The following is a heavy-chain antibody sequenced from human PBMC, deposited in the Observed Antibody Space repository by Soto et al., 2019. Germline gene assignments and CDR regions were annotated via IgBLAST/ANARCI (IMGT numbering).Heavy chain of an antibody. Sequence: PSETLSLTCAVYGGSFSGYYWSWIRQPPGKGLEWIGEINHSGSTNYNPSLKSRVTISVDTSKNQFSLKLSSVTAADTAVYYCARRRAYGSGSCHNWFDPWGQGTLVTVSS. CDR1: GGSFSGYY. CDR2: INHSGST. CDR3: ARRRAYGSGSCHNWFDP. D-gene: IGHD3-10*01. V-gene: IGHV4-34*01. J-gene: IGHJ5*02.